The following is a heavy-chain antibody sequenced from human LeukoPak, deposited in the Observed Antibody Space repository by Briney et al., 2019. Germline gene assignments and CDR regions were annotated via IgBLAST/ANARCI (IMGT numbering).Heavy chain of an antibody. CDR2: INPSGGST. Sequence: ASVKVSCKASGYTFSRNYMHWVRQAPGQGLEWMGVINPSGGSTNYAQKFQGRVTMTRDTSTSTVYMELSSLRSEDTAVYYCARGPRITLVRGGQWYYYMDGGGKGTTVTIS. CDR3: ARGPRITLVRGGQWYYYMDG. J-gene: IGHJ6*03. CDR1: GYTFSRNY. D-gene: IGHD3-10*01. V-gene: IGHV1-46*01.